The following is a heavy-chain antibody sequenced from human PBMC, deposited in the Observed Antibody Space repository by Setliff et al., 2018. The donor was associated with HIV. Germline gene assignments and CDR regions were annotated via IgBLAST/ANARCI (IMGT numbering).Heavy chain of an antibody. CDR2: ISSDGSNE. CDR1: GVTFSSYA. Sequence: PGGSLRLSCAASGVTFSSYAMQWVRQAPGKGLEWVAVISSDGSNEYYADSVKGRFTISRDNAKNTLYVQMNSLRAEDTAVYYCARDQLARVQRNGMDVWGQGTTVTVSS. V-gene: IGHV3-30*04. J-gene: IGHJ6*02. D-gene: IGHD3-10*01. CDR3: ARDQLARVQRNGMDV.